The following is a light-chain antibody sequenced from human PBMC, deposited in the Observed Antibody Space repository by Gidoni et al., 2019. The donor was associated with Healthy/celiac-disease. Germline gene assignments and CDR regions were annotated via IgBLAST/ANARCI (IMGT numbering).Light chain of an antibody. CDR1: SLGNYY. J-gene: IGLJ2*01. CDR2: GKN. CDR3: NSRDSSGNPVI. Sequence: SSELTQDPAVSVALGQTVRITCQGDSLGNYYASWYQQKPGQAPVLVIYGKNNRPSGIPDRFSGSTSGNTASLTITGAQAEDEADYYCNSRDSSGNPVIFGGGTKLTVL. V-gene: IGLV3-19*01.